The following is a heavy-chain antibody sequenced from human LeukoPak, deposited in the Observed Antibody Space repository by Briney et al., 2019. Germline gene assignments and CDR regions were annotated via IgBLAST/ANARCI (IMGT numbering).Heavy chain of an antibody. J-gene: IGHJ4*02. Sequence: GGSLRLSCAASGFTFSSYAMSWVRQAPGKGLEWVSAISGSGGRTYSADSVKGRFTISRDNSKNTLYLQMNSLRAEDTAVYYRAKDQYYYDSSGYSLDYWGQGTLVTVSS. CDR2: ISGSGGRT. CDR1: GFTFSSYA. CDR3: AKDQYYYDSSGYSLDY. V-gene: IGHV3-23*01. D-gene: IGHD3-22*01.